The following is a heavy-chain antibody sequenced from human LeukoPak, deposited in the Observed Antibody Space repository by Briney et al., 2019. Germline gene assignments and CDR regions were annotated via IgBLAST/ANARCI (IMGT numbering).Heavy chain of an antibody. CDR2: ISGSGGST. D-gene: IGHD6-19*01. Sequence: GGSLRLSCAASGFTFSSCAMSWVRQAPGKGLEWVSAISGSGGSTYYADSVKGRFTISRDNSKNTLYLQMNSLRAEDTAVYYCAKAYSSGWYPSLFDYWGQGTLVTVSS. CDR3: AKAYSSGWYPSLFDY. J-gene: IGHJ4*02. CDR1: GFTFSSCA. V-gene: IGHV3-23*01.